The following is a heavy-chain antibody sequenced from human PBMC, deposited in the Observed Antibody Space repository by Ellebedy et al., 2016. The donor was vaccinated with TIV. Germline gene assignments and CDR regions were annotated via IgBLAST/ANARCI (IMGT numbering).Heavy chain of an antibody. CDR3: AREGYYDSSGYPDYYYYYGMDV. CDR1: GFTFSSYS. CDR2: ISSSSSYI. Sequence: GESLKISCAASGFTFSSYSMNWVRQAPGKGLEWVSSISSSSSYIYYADSVKGRFTISRDNAKNSLYLQMNSLRAEDTAVYYCAREGYYDSSGYPDYYYYYGMDVWGQGTTVTVSS. D-gene: IGHD3-22*01. V-gene: IGHV3-21*01. J-gene: IGHJ6*02.